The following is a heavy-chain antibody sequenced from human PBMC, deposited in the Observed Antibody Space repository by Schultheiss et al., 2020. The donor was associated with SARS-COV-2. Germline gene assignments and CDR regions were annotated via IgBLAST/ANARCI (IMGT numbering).Heavy chain of an antibody. CDR2: ISGSGGST. J-gene: IGHJ3*02. D-gene: IGHD3-16*01. CDR1: GFTFSSYA. V-gene: IGHV3-23*01. Sequence: GGSLRLSCAASGFTFSSYALSWVRQAPGKGLEWVSAISGSGGSTYYADSVKGRFTISRDNSKNTLYLEMNSLRAEDTAVYYCAKVRGGYVRHAFDIWGQGTMVTVSS. CDR3: AKVRGGYVRHAFDI.